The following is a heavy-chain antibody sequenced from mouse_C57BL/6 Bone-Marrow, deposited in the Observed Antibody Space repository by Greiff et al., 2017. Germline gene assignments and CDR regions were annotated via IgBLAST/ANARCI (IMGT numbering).Heavy chain of an antibody. D-gene: IGHD1-1*01. V-gene: IGHV8-12*01. CDR1: GFSLRTSGMG. J-gene: IGHJ3*01. CDR3: ARSSYYYGRECAY. Sequence: QVTLKESGPGILQSSQTLSLTCSFSGFSLRTSGMGVSWIRQPSGKGLELLAHIYLDDDKRYNPSLKSRLTLSKDTSRNQVFRKITSVDTADTATYYCARSSYYYGRECAYWGQGTLVTVSA. CDR2: IYLDDDK.